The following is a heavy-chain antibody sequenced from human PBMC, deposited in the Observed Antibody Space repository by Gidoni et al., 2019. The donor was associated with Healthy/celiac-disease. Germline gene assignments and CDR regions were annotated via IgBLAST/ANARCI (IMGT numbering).Heavy chain of an antibody. CDR2: ISSSSSTI. V-gene: IGHV3-48*02. J-gene: IGHJ5*02. CDR3: ARVIGSSSNWFDP. Sequence: EVQLVESGGGLVQPGGSLRLSCAASGFTFSSYSMNWVRQAPGKGLEWVSYISSSSSTIYYADSVKGRFTIARDNAKNSLYLQRNSLRDEDTAVYYCARVIGSSSNWFDPWGQGTLVTV. CDR1: GFTFSSYS. D-gene: IGHD6-6*01.